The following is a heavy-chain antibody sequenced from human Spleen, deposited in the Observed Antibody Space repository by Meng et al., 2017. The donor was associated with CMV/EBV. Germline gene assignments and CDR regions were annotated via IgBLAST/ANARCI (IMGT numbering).Heavy chain of an antibody. J-gene: IGHJ4*02. CDR2: ISESGSTR. V-gene: IGHV3-48*04. CDR3: ARRAGLFDY. Sequence: GGSLRLSCAASGFTFSNYWISWVRQAPGKGLEWISYISESGSTRQYADSVKGRFTISRDNAKNSLYLQMNSLRAEDTAVYYCARRAGLFDYWGQGTLVTVSS. CDR1: GFTFSNYW.